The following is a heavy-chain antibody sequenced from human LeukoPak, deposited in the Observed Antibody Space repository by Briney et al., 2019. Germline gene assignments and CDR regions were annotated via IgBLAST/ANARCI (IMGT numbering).Heavy chain of an antibody. CDR2: IYSGGST. Sequence: QSGGSLRLSCAASGFTVSSNYMSWVRQAPGKGLEWVSVIYSGGSTYYADSVKGRFTISRDNSKNTLYLQINSLRAEDTAVYYCASSLGYSSSWARFDPWGQGTLVTVSS. CDR3: ASSLGYSSSWARFDP. J-gene: IGHJ5*02. V-gene: IGHV3-66*01. CDR1: GFTVSSNY. D-gene: IGHD6-13*01.